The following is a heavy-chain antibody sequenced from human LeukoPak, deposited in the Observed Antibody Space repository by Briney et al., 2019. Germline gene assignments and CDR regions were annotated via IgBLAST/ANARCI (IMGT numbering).Heavy chain of an antibody. CDR3: AKGVLPRGDNWFDP. Sequence: PGGSLRLSCSASGFTFSSYAMSWVRQAPGKGREWVSAISGSGGSTYYADSVKGRFTISRDNSKNTLYLQMNSLRAEDTAVYYCAKGVLPRGDNWFDPWGQGTLVTVSS. CDR2: ISGSGGST. V-gene: IGHV3-23*01. D-gene: IGHD3-10*01. J-gene: IGHJ5*02. CDR1: GFTFSSYA.